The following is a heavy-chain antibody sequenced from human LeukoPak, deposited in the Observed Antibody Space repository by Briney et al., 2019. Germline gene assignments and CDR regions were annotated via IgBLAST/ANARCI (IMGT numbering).Heavy chain of an antibody. J-gene: IGHJ4*02. CDR3: ARSTGYSSSFDY. V-gene: IGHV3-30*01. D-gene: IGHD6-13*01. Sequence: GGSLRLSCAASGFTFSSYAMHWVRQAPGKGLEGVAVISYDGSNKYYADSVKGRFTISRDNSKNTLYLQMNSLRAEDTAVYYCARSTGYSSSFDYWGQGTLVTVSS. CDR1: GFTFSSYA. CDR2: ISYDGSNK.